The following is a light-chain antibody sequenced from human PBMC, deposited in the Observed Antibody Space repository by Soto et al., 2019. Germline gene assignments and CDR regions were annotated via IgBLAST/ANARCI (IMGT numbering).Light chain of an antibody. CDR1: SSDVGGYTY. CDR3: SSYAGITPYV. Sequence: QSVLTQPPSASGSPGQSVTISCTGTSSDVGGYTYVSWYQQHPGKAPKLMIYEVSKRPSGVPDRFPGSKSGNTASLTVSGLQAEDEADYYCSSYAGITPYVFGTGTKV. CDR2: EVS. V-gene: IGLV2-8*01. J-gene: IGLJ1*01.